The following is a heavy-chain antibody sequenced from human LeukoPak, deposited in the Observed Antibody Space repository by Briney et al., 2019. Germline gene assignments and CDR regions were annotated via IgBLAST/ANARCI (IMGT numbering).Heavy chain of an antibody. CDR3: AREDYGDYNWFDP. V-gene: IGHV1-2*02. D-gene: IGHD4-17*01. Sequence: GASVKVSCKASGGTFSSYAISWVRQAPGQGLEWMGWINPNSGGTNYAQKFQGRVTMTRDTSISTAYMELSRLRSDDTAVYYCAREDYGDYNWFDPWGQGTLVTVSS. CDR1: GGTFSSYA. CDR2: INPNSGGT. J-gene: IGHJ5*02.